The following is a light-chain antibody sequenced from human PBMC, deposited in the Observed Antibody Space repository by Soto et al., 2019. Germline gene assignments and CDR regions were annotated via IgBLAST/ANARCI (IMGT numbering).Light chain of an antibody. Sequence: DIQMTQSPSTLSASVGDRVTITCRASQSISSWLDWYQQKPGKAPTLLIYKASSLESGVPSRFSGSGSGTEFTLTISSLQPDDFATYYCQHYNSYLYTFGQGTKLKIK. V-gene: IGKV1-5*03. CDR1: QSISSW. J-gene: IGKJ2*01. CDR2: KAS. CDR3: QHYNSYLYT.